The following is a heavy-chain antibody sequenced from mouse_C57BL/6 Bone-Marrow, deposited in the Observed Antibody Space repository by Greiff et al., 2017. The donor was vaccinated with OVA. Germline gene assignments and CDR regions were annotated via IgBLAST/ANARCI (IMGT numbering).Heavy chain of an antibody. CDR1: GYTFTDYE. D-gene: IGHD3-1*01. V-gene: IGHV1-15*01. CDR3: TQTSRAGRFDV. J-gene: IGHJ1*03. CDR2: IDPETGGT. Sequence: QVQLKESGAELVRPGASVTLSCKASGYTFTDYEMHWVKQTPVHGLEWIGAIDPETGGTAYNQKFKGTAILTADKSSSTAYMELRSLTSENSAVYYCTQTSRAGRFDVCVTGTTVTVSS.